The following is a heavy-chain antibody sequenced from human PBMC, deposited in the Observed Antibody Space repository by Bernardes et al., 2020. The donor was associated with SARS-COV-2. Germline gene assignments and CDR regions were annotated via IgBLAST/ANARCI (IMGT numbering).Heavy chain of an antibody. J-gene: IGHJ4*02. V-gene: IGHV3-21*01. CDR1: GFTFSSYS. D-gene: IGHD2-15*01. CDR2: ISSDSSYI. CDR3: ARGTCTSGSCYLFDY. Sequence: GSLRLSCAASGFTFSSYSMNWVRQAPGKGLEWVSSISSDSSYIYYADSMKGRFTISRDNAKSSLYLQMNSLGAEDSAVYYCARGTCTSGSCYLFDYWGQGTLVTVSS.